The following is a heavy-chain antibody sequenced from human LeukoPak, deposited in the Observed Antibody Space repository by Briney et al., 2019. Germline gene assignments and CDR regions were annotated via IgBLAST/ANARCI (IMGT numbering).Heavy chain of an antibody. CDR2: ISGSGGST. D-gene: IGHD3-10*01. CDR1: GFTFSSYA. V-gene: IGHV3-23*01. Sequence: GGSLRLSCAASGFTFSSYAMSWVRQAPGKGLEWVSAISGSGGSTYYADSVKGRFTISRDNSKNTLYLQMNSLRAEDTAVYYCAKGSITMVRGVIHYYYYYMDVWGKGTTVTVSS. J-gene: IGHJ6*03. CDR3: AKGSITMVRGVIHYYYYYMDV.